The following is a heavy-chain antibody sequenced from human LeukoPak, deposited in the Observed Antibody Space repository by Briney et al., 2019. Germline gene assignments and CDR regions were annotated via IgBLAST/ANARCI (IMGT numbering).Heavy chain of an antibody. V-gene: IGHV1-2*02. CDR2: INPNSGGT. Sequence: ASVKVSCKASGYTFTGYYMHWVRQAPGQGLEWTGWINPNSGGTNYAQKFQGRVTMTRDTSISTAYMELSRLRSDDTAVYYCARVRNSGGSSDFDYWGQGTLVTVSS. D-gene: IGHD2-15*01. J-gene: IGHJ4*02. CDR3: ARVRNSGGSSDFDY. CDR1: GYTFTGYY.